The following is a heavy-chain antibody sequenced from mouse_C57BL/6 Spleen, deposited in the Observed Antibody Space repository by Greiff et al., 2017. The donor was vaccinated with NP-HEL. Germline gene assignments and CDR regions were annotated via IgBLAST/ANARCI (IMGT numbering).Heavy chain of an antibody. CDR2: IDPSDSYT. J-gene: IGHJ4*01. D-gene: IGHD1-1*01. CDR1: GYTFTSYW. Sequence: QVQLQQSGAELVMPGASVKLSCKASGYTFTSYWMHWVKQRPGQGLEWIGEIDPSDSYTNYNQKFKGKSTLTVDKSSSTAYMQLSSLTSEDSAVYYCARRGGYYGSSYLYAMDYWGQGTSVTVSS. CDR3: ARRGGYYGSSYLYAMDY. V-gene: IGHV1-69*01.